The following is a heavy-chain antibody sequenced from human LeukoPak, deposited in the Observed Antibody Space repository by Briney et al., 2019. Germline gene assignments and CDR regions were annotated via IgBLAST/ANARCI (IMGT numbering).Heavy chain of an antibody. CDR1: GYTFTGYY. D-gene: IGHD2-15*01. CDR2: INPNSGGT. CDR3: ARGRVVVAATPDDY. Sequence: ASVKVSCKASGYTFTGYYMHWVRQAPGQGLGWMGWINPNSGGTNYAQKFQGRVTMTRDTSISTAYMELSRLRSDDTAVYYCARGRVVVAATPDDYWGQGTLVTVSS. J-gene: IGHJ4*02. V-gene: IGHV1-2*02.